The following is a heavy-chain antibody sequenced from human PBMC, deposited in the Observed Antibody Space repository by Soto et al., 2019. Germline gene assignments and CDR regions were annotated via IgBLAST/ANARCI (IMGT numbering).Heavy chain of an antibody. V-gene: IGHV4-34*01. CDR3: ARVERGTATTVVDAFDI. Sequence: QEQLQQWGAGLLKPSETLSLTCAVYGGFVSSGNYYWSWIRQPPGKGLEWIGEMSHSGGTHFNPSLKSRVTISVETSKNQFSLKMSSVTAADTALYYCARVERGTATTVVDAFDIGGPGTMVTVSS. D-gene: IGHD1-1*01. J-gene: IGHJ3*02. CDR2: MSHSGGT. CDR1: GGFVSSGNYY.